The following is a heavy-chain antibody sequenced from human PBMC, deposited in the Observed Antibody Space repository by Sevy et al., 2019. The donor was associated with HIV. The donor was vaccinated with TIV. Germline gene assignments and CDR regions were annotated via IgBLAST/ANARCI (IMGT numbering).Heavy chain of an antibody. Sequence: GGSLRLSCEGSGFSFSRSPMHWVRQAPGKGLEWVAVMSYNGNRKYNEDSVKGRFTISRDDSKNTVFLQMNSLRVDDTGVYYCAREGVSMGGSIVSYGMDVWGQGTTVTVSS. CDR1: GFSFSRSP. J-gene: IGHJ6*02. D-gene: IGHD3-16*02. CDR2: MSYNGNRK. CDR3: AREGVSMGGSIVSYGMDV. V-gene: IGHV3-30-3*01.